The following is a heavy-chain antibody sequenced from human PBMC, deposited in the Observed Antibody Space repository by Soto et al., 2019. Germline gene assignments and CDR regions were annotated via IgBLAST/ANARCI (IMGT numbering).Heavy chain of an antibody. V-gene: IGHV3-72*01. D-gene: IGHD3-22*01. Sequence: EVQLVESGGGLVQPGGSLRLSCAASGFTFSDHYMDWVRQAPGKGLEWVGRTRNKANSYTTEYAASVKGRFTISRDDSKNSLYLQMNSLKTEDTAVYYCARADDNSGYYLDYWGQGTLVTVSS. J-gene: IGHJ4*02. CDR1: GFTFSDHY. CDR3: ARADDNSGYYLDY. CDR2: TRNKANSYTT.